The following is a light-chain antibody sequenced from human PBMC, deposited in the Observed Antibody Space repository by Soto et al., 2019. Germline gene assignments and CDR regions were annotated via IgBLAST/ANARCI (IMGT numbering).Light chain of an antibody. CDR3: CSDAGSYNL. CDR2: DVD. V-gene: IGLV2-11*01. J-gene: IGLJ2*01. Sequence: QSALTQPRSVSGSPGQSVTLSCTGTSSDVGGYDFVSWYQQHPGKVPKLMIYDVDKRPSGVPDRFSGSKSGSTASLTISGLQAEDEADYYCCSDAGSYNLFGGGTKLTVL. CDR1: SSDVGGYDF.